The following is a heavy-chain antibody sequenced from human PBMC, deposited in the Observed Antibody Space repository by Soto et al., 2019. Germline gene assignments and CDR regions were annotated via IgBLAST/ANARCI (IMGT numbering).Heavy chain of an antibody. CDR1: GFTFSSYG. CDR2: IWYDGSNK. CDR3: ARERGLLGWYFDL. Sequence: QVQLVESGGGVVQPGRSLRLSCAASGFTFSSYGMHWVRQAPGKGLEWVAVIWYDGSNKYYADSVKGRFTISRDNSKNTLYLQMNSLRAEDTAVYYCARERGLLGWYFDLWGRGTLVTVSS. V-gene: IGHV3-33*01. J-gene: IGHJ2*01.